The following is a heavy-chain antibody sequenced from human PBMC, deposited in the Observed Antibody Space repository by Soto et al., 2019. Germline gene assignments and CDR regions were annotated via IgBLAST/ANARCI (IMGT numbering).Heavy chain of an antibody. CDR1: GGSISSGDYY. CDR2: IYYSGRT. J-gene: IGHJ4*02. D-gene: IGHD3-10*01. Sequence: SETLSLTCTVSGGSISSGDYYWSWIRQPPGKGLEWIGSIYYSGRTYYNPSLKSRVSISVDTSKNQFSLKLSYVTAADTAVYYCASRSGVTMIRGSHYYYFDYWGQGTLVTVSS. CDR3: ASRSGVTMIRGSHYYYFDY. V-gene: IGHV4-39*01.